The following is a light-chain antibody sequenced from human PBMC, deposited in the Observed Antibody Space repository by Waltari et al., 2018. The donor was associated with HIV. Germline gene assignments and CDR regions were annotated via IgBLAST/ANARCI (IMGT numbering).Light chain of an antibody. CDR1: SGYTAYA. CDR2: VNSDGSY. Sequence: QIVLTQSASASASLGASVKLNCTLSSGYTAYAIAWHQQQAEKGPRYLMKVNSDGSYSRRDGIPVRFSGSSSEAVRYLPLSSLQSYDEADYYCQTLDTGIRVFGGGTKLTVL. J-gene: IGLJ3*02. CDR3: QTLDTGIRV. V-gene: IGLV4-69*01.